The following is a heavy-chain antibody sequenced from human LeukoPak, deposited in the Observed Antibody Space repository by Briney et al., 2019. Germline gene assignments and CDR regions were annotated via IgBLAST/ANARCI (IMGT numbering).Heavy chain of an antibody. CDR3: ASLGDDSSGYPFDY. CDR2: ITHSGST. J-gene: IGHJ4*02. V-gene: IGHV4-34*01. CDR1: GGSFSGYY. D-gene: IGHD3-22*01. Sequence: SETLSLTCAVYGGSFSGYYWSWIRQPPGEGLEWIGEITHSGSTNYNSSLKSRVTISVDTSKNQFSLKLSSVTAADTAVYYCASLGDDSSGYPFDYWGQGTLVTVSS.